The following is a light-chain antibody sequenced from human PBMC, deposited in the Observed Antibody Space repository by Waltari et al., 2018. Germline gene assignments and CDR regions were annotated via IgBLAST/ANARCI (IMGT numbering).Light chain of an antibody. CDR1: QTVGNNY. CDR2: DAS. CDR3: QQYATSPRA. V-gene: IGKV3-20*01. Sequence: ENVLTQSPGTLSLSPGERATLSCRASQTVGNNYLAWCQQKPGQAPRLLIYDASSRATGIPDRLSGSGSGTDFTLTISRLEPEDFAVYYCQQYATSPRAFGQGTKVEIK. J-gene: IGKJ1*01.